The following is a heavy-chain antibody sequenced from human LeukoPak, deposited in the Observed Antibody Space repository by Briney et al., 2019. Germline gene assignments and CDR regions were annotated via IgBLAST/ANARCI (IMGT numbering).Heavy chain of an antibody. CDR1: GVSISTSTHY. Sequence: SETLSLTCTVSGVSISTSTHYWAWIRQPPGKGLEWIGSMFYRGSTYYNASLKSRVTLSVDTSRNQFSLKLSSVTPSDTAMYYCVRQGGWGGAASLIEFWGQGTLVTVST. D-gene: IGHD2-15*01. V-gene: IGHV4-39*01. CDR3: VRQGGWGGAASLIEF. CDR2: MFYRGST. J-gene: IGHJ4*02.